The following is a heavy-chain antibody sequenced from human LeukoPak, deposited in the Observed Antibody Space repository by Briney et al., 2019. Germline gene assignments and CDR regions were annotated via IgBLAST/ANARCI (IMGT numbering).Heavy chain of an antibody. CDR1: GGTFSGYA. D-gene: IGHD6-13*01. V-gene: IGHV1-69*13. J-gene: IGHJ4*02. CDR2: IIPIFGTA. CDR3: AIERAAAGENYYFDY. Sequence: SVKVSCKASGGTFSGYAISWVRQAPGQGLEWMGGIIPIFGTANYAQKFQGRVTITADESTSTAYMELSSLRSEDTAVYYCAIERAAAGENYYFDYWGQGTLVTVSS.